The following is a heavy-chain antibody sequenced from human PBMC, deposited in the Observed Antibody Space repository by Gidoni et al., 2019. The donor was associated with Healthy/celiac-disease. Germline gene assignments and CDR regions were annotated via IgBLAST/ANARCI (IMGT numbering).Heavy chain of an antibody. V-gene: IGHV3-9*01. D-gene: IGHD3-9*01. CDR2: ISWNSGSI. CDR1: GFTFDDYA. J-gene: IGHJ4*02. Sequence: EVQLVASGGGLVQPGRSLRLSCAASGFTFDDYAMHWVRQAPGKGLWWVSGISWNSGSIGYADSVKGRFTISRDNAKNSLYLQMNSLRAEDTALYYCAKDKGFDWLLPKPYYFDYWGQGTLVTVSS. CDR3: AKDKGFDWLLPKPYYFDY.